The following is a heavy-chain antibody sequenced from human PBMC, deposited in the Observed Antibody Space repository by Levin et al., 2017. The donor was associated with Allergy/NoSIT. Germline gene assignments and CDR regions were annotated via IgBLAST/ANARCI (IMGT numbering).Heavy chain of an antibody. CDR1: GFTFSSYS. Sequence: LSLTCAASGFTFSSYSMNWVRQAPGKGLEWVLSISSSSSYIYYADSVKGRFTISRDNAKNSLYLQMNSLRAEDTAVYYCAREETARFDYWGQGTLVTVSS. J-gene: IGHJ4*02. V-gene: IGHV3-21*01. CDR2: ISSSSSYI. CDR3: AREETARFDY. D-gene: IGHD1-14*01.